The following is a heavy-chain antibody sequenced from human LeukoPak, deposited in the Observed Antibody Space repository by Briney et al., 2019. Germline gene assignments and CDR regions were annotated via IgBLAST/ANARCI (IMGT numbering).Heavy chain of an antibody. CDR3: ARDYDSYHWYFDL. V-gene: IGHV4-61*02. Sequence: SQTLSLTCTDSGGSISSGSYYWSWIRQPAGRGLEWIVRIYTSGSTNYNPSLKSRVTISVDTSKNQFSLKLSSVTAADTAVYYCARDYDSYHWYFDLWGRGTLVTVSS. CDR1: GGSISSGSYY. CDR2: IYTSGST. D-gene: IGHD3-9*01. J-gene: IGHJ2*01.